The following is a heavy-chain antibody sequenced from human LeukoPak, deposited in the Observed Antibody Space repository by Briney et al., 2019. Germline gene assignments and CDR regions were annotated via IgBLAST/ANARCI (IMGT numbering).Heavy chain of an antibody. CDR2: ISAYNGNT. Sequence: ASVKVSCTASGYSFSNFAISWVRQAPGQGLEWMGWISAYNGNTNYAQKFQGRVTMTTDTSTSTAYMELRSLRSEDTAVYYCATDQLGPTGDWFDPWGQGTLVTVSS. V-gene: IGHV1-18*01. J-gene: IGHJ5*02. CDR1: GYSFSNFA. CDR3: ATDQLGPTGDWFDP. D-gene: IGHD4-17*01.